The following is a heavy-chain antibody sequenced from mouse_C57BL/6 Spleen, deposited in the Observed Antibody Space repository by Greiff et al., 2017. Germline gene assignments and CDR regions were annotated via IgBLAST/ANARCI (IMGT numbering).Heavy chain of an antibody. CDR2: ISSGSSTI. D-gene: IGHD1-1*01. V-gene: IGHV5-17*01. J-gene: IGHJ4*01. Sequence: EVKLMESGGGLVKPGGSLKLSCAASGFTFSDYGMHWVRQAPEQGLEWVAYISSGSSTIYYADTVKGRFTISRDNAKTTLFLQMTSLRSEDTAMYYCARGVLLYYAMDYWGQGTSVTVSS. CDR3: ARGVLLYYAMDY. CDR1: GFTFSDYG.